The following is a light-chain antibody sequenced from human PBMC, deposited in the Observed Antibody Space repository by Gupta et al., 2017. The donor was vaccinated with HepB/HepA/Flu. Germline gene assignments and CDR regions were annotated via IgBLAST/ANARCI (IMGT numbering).Light chain of an antibody. V-gene: IGLV8-61*01. Sequence: QSVVTQEPPFSVSPGGTVTLTCGLNSGSVSTDNYPSWHQQTPGQAPRTLIYTTNTRSSGVPDRFSGSFLGNNAALTTTAAQADDEGDDYCVLSVGSGSEVFGGGTKVTVL. J-gene: IGLJ2*01. CDR2: TTN. CDR1: SGSVSTDNY. CDR3: VLSVGSGSEV.